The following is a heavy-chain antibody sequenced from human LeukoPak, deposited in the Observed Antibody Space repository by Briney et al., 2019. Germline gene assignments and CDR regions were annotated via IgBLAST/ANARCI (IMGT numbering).Heavy chain of an antibody. CDR2: ITPSGDSL. V-gene: IGHV3-48*03. D-gene: IGHD3-22*01. CDR3: ARVKWLDDC. J-gene: IGHJ4*02. Sequence: GGSLRLSCAASGFTFSSYEMNWVSQAPGKGLEWISYITPSGDSLYYADSVKGRFTISRDNAKNSLYLQMNSLRAEDTAVYYCARVKWLDDCWGQGTLVTVSS. CDR1: GFTFSSYE.